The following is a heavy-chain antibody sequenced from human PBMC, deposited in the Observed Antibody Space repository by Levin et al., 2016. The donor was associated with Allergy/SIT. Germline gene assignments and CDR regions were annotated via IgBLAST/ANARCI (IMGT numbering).Heavy chain of an antibody. CDR2: TYYGSKWYN. Sequence: WIRQSPSRGLEWLGRTYYGSKWYNDYAVSVKSRITINPDTSKNQFSLQLNSVTPEDTAVYYCAGVGYVKAVPGRPVYFAMDVWGQGTTVTVSS. D-gene: IGHD3-10*02. J-gene: IGHJ6*02. CDR3: AGVGYVKAVPGRPVYFAMDV. V-gene: IGHV6-1*01.